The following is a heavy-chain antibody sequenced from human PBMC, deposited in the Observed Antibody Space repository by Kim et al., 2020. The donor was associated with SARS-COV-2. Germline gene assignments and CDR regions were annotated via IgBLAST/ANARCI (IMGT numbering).Heavy chain of an antibody. Sequence: SVKVSCKASGFTFTSSAVQWVRQARGQRLEWIGWIVVGSGNTNYAQKFQERVTITRDMSTSTAYMERSSLRSEDTAVYYCAAEGHFGERLPNHFYYYYYGMDVWGQGTTVTVSS. CDR2: IVVGSGNT. J-gene: IGHJ6*02. V-gene: IGHV1-58*01. CDR1: GFTFTSSA. D-gene: IGHD3-10*01. CDR3: AAEGHFGERLPNHFYYYYYGMDV.